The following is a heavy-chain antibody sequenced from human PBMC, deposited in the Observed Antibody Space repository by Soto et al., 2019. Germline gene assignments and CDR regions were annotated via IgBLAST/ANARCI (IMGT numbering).Heavy chain of an antibody. Sequence: QVQLQESGPGLVKPSQTLSLTCTVSGGSISSGGYYWSWIRQHPGKGLEWIGYIYYSGSTYYNPSLKSRVTISVDTSKNQFSLKLSSVTAADTAVYYCAREDFRLGELAGQGFDYWGQGTLVTVSS. CDR3: AREDFRLGELAGQGFDY. CDR2: IYYSGST. V-gene: IGHV4-31*03. CDR1: GGSISSGGYY. J-gene: IGHJ4*02. D-gene: IGHD3-16*01.